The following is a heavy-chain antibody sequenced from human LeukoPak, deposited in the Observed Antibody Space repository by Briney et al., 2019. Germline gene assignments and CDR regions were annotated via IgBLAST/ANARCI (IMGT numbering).Heavy chain of an antibody. CDR3: ATYSGVWDLLN. V-gene: IGHV5-51*01. CDR1: GYSFSNYW. Sequence: GESLKISCKGSGYSFSNYWIGWVRQMPGKGLEWMGIIYPGDSDTRYSPSFQGHVTISADNSISTAYLQWSSLKASDTAMYYCATYSGVWDLLNWGQGTQVAVSS. CDR2: IYPGDSDT. J-gene: IGHJ4*02. D-gene: IGHD1-26*01.